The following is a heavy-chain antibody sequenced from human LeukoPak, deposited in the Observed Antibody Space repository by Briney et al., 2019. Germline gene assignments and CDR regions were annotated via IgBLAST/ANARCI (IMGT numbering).Heavy chain of an antibody. J-gene: IGHJ4*02. CDR1: GFTFSSYA. CDR3: AKTFYCSGGSCHLSGIDY. CDR2: ISGSGGST. V-gene: IGHV3-23*01. D-gene: IGHD2-15*01. Sequence: QTGGSLRLSCAASGFTFSSYAMSWVRQAPGKGLEWVSAISGSGGSTYHADSVKGRFTISRDNSKNTLYLQMNSLRAEDTAVYYCAKTFYCSGGSCHLSGIDYWGQGTLVTVSS.